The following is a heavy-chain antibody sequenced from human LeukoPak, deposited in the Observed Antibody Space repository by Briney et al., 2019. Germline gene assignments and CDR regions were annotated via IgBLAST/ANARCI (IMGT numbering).Heavy chain of an antibody. CDR3: ARELRFLEWPSGYYYMDV. D-gene: IGHD3-3*01. CDR2: ISAYNGNT. J-gene: IGHJ6*03. Sequence: ASVKVSCKASGYTFTSYGISWVRQAPGQGLEWMGWISAYNGNTNYAQKLQGRVTMTTDTSTSTAYMELRSLRSDDTAVYYCARELRFLEWPSGYYYMDVWGKGTTVTVSS. V-gene: IGHV1-18*01. CDR1: GYTFTSYG.